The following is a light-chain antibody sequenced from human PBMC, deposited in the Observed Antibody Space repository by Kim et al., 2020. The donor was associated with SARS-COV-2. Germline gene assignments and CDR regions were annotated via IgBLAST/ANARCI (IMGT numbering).Light chain of an antibody. CDR2: GAS. J-gene: IGKJ1*01. CDR3: QQSYTSPWT. CDR1: QSINSY. V-gene: IGKV1-39*01. Sequence: DIQMTQSPSSLSTSVGDRVTITCRTSQSINSYLNWYQQKPGKAPNLLIYGASSLQSGVPSRFSGSGSGTDFTLTISSLQPEDFATYYCQQSYTSPWTFGQGTKVDIK.